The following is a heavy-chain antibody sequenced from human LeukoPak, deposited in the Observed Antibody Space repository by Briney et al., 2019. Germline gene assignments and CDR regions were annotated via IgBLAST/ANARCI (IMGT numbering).Heavy chain of an antibody. CDR3: AKLLGNPRSFDY. CDR2: TGTNT. Sequence: GGSLRLSCAASGFTFSSYAMNWVRQTPGKGLEWVSTTGTNTYYAESVKGRFTISRDNSKNALYLQMNSLRGEDTAIYYCAKLLGNPRSFDYWGQGTLVTVSS. J-gene: IGHJ4*02. CDR1: GFTFSSYA. V-gene: IGHV3-23*01. D-gene: IGHD2/OR15-2a*01.